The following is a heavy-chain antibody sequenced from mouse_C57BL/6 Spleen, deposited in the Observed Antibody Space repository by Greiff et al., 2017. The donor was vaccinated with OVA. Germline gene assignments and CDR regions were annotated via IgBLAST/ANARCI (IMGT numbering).Heavy chain of an antibody. CDR2: ISSGGSYT. V-gene: IGHV5-6*01. CDR3: ARHATYYAMDY. J-gene: IGHJ4*01. Sequence: EVKLQESGGDLVKPGGSLKLSCAASGFTFSSYGMSWVRQTPDKRLEWVATISSGGSYTYYPDSVKGRFTISRDNAKNTLYLQMSSLKSEDTAMYYCARHATYYAMDYWGQGTSVTVSS. CDR1: GFTFSSYG. D-gene: IGHD6-1*01.